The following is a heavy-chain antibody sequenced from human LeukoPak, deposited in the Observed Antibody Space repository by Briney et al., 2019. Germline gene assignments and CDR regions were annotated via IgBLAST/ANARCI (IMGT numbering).Heavy chain of an antibody. J-gene: IGHJ3*02. D-gene: IGHD4-23*01. CDR3: AVTTVAPIPWHAFDI. V-gene: IGHV3-30-3*01. Sequence: PGGSLRLSCAASGFTFSSYWMSWVRQAPGRGLEWVAVISYDGSNKYYADSVKGRFTISRDNSKNTLYLQMNSLRAEDTAVYYCAVTTVAPIPWHAFDIWGQGTMVTVSS. CDR2: ISYDGSNK. CDR1: GFTFSSYW.